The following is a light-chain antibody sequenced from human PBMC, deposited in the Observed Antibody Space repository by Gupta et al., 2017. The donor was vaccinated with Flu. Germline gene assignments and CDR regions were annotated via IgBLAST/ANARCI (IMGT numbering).Light chain of an antibody. CDR2: NSD. V-gene: IGLV1-47*01. J-gene: IGLJ2*01. CDR3: AAWDATLGGRVV. CDR1: ITDIGSSF. Sequence: VTISCSGSITDIGSSFVYWYQQVPGMAPKLLIYNSDQRPSGVLDRFSGAKSGTSASLAISALRSEDEADYYCAAWDATLGGRVVFGGGTKLTVL.